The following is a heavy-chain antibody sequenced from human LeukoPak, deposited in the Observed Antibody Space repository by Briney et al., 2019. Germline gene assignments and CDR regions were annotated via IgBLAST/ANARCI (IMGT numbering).Heavy chain of an antibody. J-gene: IGHJ6*02. CDR1: GFTFSSYA. D-gene: IGHD3-10*01. CDR3: VKDVYYGSGSYIAYGMDV. V-gene: IGHV3-64D*09. CDR2: ISSNGGST. Sequence: GGALRLSCSASGFTFSSYAMHWVRQAPGKGLVYVSAISSNGGSTYYADSVKGRFTISRDNSKNTLYLQMSSLRAEETAVYYCVKDVYYGSGSYIAYGMDVWGQGTTVTVSS.